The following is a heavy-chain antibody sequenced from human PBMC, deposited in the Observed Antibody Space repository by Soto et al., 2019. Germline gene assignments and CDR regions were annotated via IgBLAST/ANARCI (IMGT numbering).Heavy chain of an antibody. D-gene: IGHD3-10*01. J-gene: IGHJ4*02. V-gene: IGHV1-3*01. CDR1: GYTFTSYA. Sequence: ASVKVSCKASGYTFTSYAMHWVRQAPGQRLEWMGWINAGNGNTKYSQKFQGRVTITRDTSASTAYMELSSLRSEDTAVYYCAREFFRSGDGWSHPPFMDYWGQGTLVTVSS. CDR2: INAGNGNT. CDR3: AREFFRSGDGWSHPPFMDY.